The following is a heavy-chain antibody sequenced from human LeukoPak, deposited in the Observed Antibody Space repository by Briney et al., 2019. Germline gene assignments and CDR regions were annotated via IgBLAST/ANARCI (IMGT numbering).Heavy chain of an antibody. V-gene: IGHV3-53*01. CDR3: ATSPDSSGLYYYYGMDV. D-gene: IGHD3-22*01. Sequence: GGSLRLSCAASGFTVSSNYMSWVRQAPGKGLEWVSVIYSGGSTYYADSVKGRFTISRDNSKNTLYLQMNSLRAEDTAVYYCATSPDSSGLYYYYGMDVWGQGTTVTVSS. CDR1: GFTVSSNY. J-gene: IGHJ6*02. CDR2: IYSGGST.